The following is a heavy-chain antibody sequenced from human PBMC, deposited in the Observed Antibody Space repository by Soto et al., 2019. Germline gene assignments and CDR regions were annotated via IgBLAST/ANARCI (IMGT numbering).Heavy chain of an antibody. CDR3: ARGWGSSWYYFDY. CDR2: IYASGTT. CDR1: GGPISNFY. D-gene: IGHD6-13*01. Sequence: QVQLQESGPGLVKPSETLSLTCTVSGGPISNFYWSWIRQPAGKGLEWIGRIYASGTTNYNPSLKSRVTMSVDTSNPQSSLNLNSVTAADAAMYYCARGWGSSWYYFDYWGQGTLVTVSS. J-gene: IGHJ4*02. V-gene: IGHV4-4*07.